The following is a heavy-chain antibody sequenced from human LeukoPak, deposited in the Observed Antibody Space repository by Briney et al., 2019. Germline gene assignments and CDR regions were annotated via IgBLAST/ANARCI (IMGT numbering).Heavy chain of an antibody. Sequence: GGSLRLSCAASGFTFSSYWMSWVRQAPGKGLEWVSAISGSGGSTYYADSVKGRFTISRDNSKNTLYLQMNSLRAEDTAVYYCAKIPLAQVAFDYWGQGTLVTVSS. CDR2: ISGSGGST. J-gene: IGHJ4*02. CDR1: GFTFSSYW. CDR3: AKIPLAQVAFDY. V-gene: IGHV3-23*01. D-gene: IGHD2-15*01.